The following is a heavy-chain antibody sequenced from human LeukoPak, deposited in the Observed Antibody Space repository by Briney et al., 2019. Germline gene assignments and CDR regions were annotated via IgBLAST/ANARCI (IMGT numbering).Heavy chain of an antibody. J-gene: IGHJ6*02. CDR1: GFTFSSYS. CDR3: ARDRSRDGYLDV. Sequence: GGSLRLSCAASGFTFSSYSMNWVRQAPGKGLEWVSYISSSSTIYYADSVKGRFTISRDNAKNSLYLQMNSLRAGDTAVYYCARDRSRDGYLDVWGQGTTVTVSS. V-gene: IGHV3-48*04. CDR2: ISSSSTI. D-gene: IGHD5-24*01.